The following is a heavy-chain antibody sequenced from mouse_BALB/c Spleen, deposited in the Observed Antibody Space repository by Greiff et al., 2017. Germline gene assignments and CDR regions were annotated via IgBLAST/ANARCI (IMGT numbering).Heavy chain of an antibody. J-gene: IGHJ4*01. CDR2: ILPGSGST. Sequence: VQLQQSGAELMKPGASVKISCKATGYTFSSYWIEWVKQRPGHGLEWIGEILPGSGSTNYNEKFKGKATFTADTSSNTAYMQLSSLTSEDSAVYYCASNGNLRYYYAMDYWGQGTSVTVSS. V-gene: IGHV1-9*01. CDR3: ASNGNLRYYYAMDY. CDR1: GYTFSSYW. D-gene: IGHD2-1*01.